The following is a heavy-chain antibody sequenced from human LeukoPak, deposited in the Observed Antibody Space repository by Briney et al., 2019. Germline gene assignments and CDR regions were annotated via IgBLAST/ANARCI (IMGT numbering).Heavy chain of an antibody. CDR1: GFTFSNYG. CDR2: ISSSSSYI. J-gene: IGHJ4*02. D-gene: IGHD1-7*01. Sequence: GGSLRLSCAASGFTFSNYGMHWVRQAPGKGLEWVSSISSSSSYIYYADSVKGRFTISRDNAKNSLHLQMNSLRAEDTAVYYCARDGQTGTTVYWGQGTLVTVSS. CDR3: ARDGQTGTTVY. V-gene: IGHV3-21*01.